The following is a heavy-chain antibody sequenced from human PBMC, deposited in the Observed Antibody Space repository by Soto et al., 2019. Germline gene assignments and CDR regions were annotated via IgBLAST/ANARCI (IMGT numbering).Heavy chain of an antibody. D-gene: IGHD3-10*01. J-gene: IGHJ6*03. Sequence: ASVKVSCKTSGYTFTRYGISWVRQAPGQGLEWMGWVSAYSGNTNYAQKFQDRVTMTTDTSTTTAYMELRSLRSDDTAVYYCARASDYFDSGSYFVYYYMDVWGKGTTVTVSS. V-gene: IGHV1-18*01. CDR2: VSAYSGNT. CDR1: GYTFTRYG. CDR3: ARASDYFDSGSYFVYYYMDV.